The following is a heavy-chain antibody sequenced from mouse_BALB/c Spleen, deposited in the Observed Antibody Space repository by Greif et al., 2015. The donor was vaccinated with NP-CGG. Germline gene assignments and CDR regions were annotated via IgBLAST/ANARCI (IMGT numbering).Heavy chain of an antibody. J-gene: IGHJ1*01. CDR3: TRAGDYGSYWYFDV. CDR1: GYTFTSYW. V-gene: IGHV1S22*01. Sequence: LQQSGSELVRPGASVKLSCKASGYTFTSYWMHWVKQRHGQGLEWIGNIYPGSGSTNYDEKFKSKGTLTVDTSSSTAYMHLSSLTSGDSAVYYCTRAGDYGSYWYFDVWGAGTTVTVSS. CDR2: IYPGSGST. D-gene: IGHD2-4*01.